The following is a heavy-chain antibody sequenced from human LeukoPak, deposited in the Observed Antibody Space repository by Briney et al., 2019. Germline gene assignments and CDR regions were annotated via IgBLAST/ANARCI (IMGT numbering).Heavy chain of an antibody. J-gene: IGHJ6*02. CDR3: ARDGGYSSGWYGRNGMDV. Sequence: ASVKVSCKASGGTFSSYAISWVRQAPGQGLEWMGKIIPILGIANNAQKFQGRVTITADKSTSTAYMGLSSLRSEDTAVYYCARDGGYSSGWYGRNGMDVWGQGTTVTVSS. V-gene: IGHV1-69*04. CDR1: GGTFSSYA. D-gene: IGHD6-19*01. CDR2: IIPILGIA.